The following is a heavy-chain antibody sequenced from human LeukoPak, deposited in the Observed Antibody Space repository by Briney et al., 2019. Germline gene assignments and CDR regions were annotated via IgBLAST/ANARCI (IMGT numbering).Heavy chain of an antibody. Sequence: SGGSLRLSCAASGFTFSSYGMHWVRQAPGKGLEWVAVISYDGSNKYYADFVKGRFTISRDNSKNTLYLQMNSLRAEDTAVYYCASGLGYYDSSGWSYYFDYLGQGTLVTVSS. CDR1: GFTFSSYG. D-gene: IGHD3-22*01. CDR2: ISYDGSNK. J-gene: IGHJ4*02. CDR3: ASGLGYYDSSGWSYYFDY. V-gene: IGHV3-30*03.